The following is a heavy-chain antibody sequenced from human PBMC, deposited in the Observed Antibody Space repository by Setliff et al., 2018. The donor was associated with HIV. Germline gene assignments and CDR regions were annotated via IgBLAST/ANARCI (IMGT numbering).Heavy chain of an antibody. V-gene: IGHV3-48*01. CDR3: ARALYRVKQQLVPHFFDY. D-gene: IGHD6-13*01. J-gene: IGHJ4*02. CDR1: GFTFSSYS. CDR2: ISSSSNTI. Sequence: GGSLRLSCAASGFTFSSYSMNWVRQTPGKGLEWISYISSSSNTINYADSVKGRFTISRDNAKNSLYLQMNSLRAEDTAMYYCARALYRVKQQLVPHFFDYWGQGTLVTVSS.